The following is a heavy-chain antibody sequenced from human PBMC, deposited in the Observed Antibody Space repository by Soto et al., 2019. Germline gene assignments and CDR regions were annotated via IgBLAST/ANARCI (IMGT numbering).Heavy chain of an antibody. Sequence: PGGSLRLSCAASGFGVSNNYMSWVRQAPGKGLVWVSAISGSGGSTYYADSVKGRFTISRDNSKNTLYLQMNSLRAEDTAVYYCAKVPAAKYYYYGMDVWGQGTTVTVSS. J-gene: IGHJ6*02. CDR3: AKVPAAKYYYYGMDV. CDR2: ISGSGGST. CDR1: GFGVSNNY. V-gene: IGHV3-23*01. D-gene: IGHD2-2*01.